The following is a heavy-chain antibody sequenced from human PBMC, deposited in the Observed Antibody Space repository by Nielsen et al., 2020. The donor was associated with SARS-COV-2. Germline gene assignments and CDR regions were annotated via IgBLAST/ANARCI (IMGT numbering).Heavy chain of an antibody. V-gene: IGHV4-30-4*01. CDR2: IYYSGST. Sequence: SETLSLTCTVSGGSISSGDYYWSWIRRPPGKGLEWIGYIYYSGSTYYNPSLKSRVTISVDTSKNQFSLKLSSVTAADTAVYYCARAKYSGSYRYYFDYWGQGTLVTVSS. CDR1: GGSISSGDYY. J-gene: IGHJ4*02. CDR3: ARAKYSGSYRYYFDY. D-gene: IGHD1-26*01.